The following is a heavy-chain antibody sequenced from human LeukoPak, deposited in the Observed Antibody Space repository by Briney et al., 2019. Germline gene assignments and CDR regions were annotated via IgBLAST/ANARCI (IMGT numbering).Heavy chain of an antibody. CDR3: ARDPQRYDSSGYYLWFDP. J-gene: IGHJ5*02. D-gene: IGHD3-22*01. V-gene: IGHV1-46*01. Sequence: ASVKVSCKASGYTFTSYYMHWVRQAPGQGLEWMGIINPSGGSTSYAQKFQGRVTMTRDTSTSTVYMGLSSLRSEDTAVYYCARDPQRYDSSGYYLWFDPWGQGTLVTVSS. CDR2: INPSGGST. CDR1: GYTFTSYY.